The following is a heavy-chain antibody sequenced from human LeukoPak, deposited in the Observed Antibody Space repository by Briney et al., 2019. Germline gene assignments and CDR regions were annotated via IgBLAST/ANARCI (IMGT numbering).Heavy chain of an antibody. J-gene: IGHJ4*02. CDR2: IYYSGST. D-gene: IGHD3-22*01. CDR3: ASHPEIPMIERGTYYFDY. Sequence: PSETLSLTCTVSGGSISSSSYCWGWIRQPPGKGLEWIGSIYYSGSTYYNPSLKSRVTISVDTSKNQFSLKLSSVTAADTAVYYRASHPEIPMIERGTYYFDYWGQGTLVTVSS. CDR1: GGSISSSSYC. V-gene: IGHV4-39*01.